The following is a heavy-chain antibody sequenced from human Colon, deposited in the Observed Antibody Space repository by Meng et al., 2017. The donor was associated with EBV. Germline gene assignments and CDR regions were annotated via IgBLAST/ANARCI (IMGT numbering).Heavy chain of an antibody. CDR2: ISDSGGT. J-gene: IGHJ1*01. V-gene: IGHV3-23*01. Sequence: VQWLGLGGCVGRPGWSLEPSCAATGCTFTSYVMRGGRQAPGQGLEWVSTISDSGGTYYADSVRGRFTISRDNSKNALYLQMNSLRAEDTAVYYCAKGGGNSAAEYFHHWGQGTLVTVSS. D-gene: IGHD4-23*01. CDR3: AKGGGNSAAEYFHH. CDR1: GCTFTSYV.